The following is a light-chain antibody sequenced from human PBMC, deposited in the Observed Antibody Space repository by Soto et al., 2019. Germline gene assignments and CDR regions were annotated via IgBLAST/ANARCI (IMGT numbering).Light chain of an antibody. J-gene: IGKJ4*01. CDR2: GAF. V-gene: IGKV3-15*01. CDR3: QHYKNWPPLT. Sequence: EIVMTQSPATLSVSPGETATLSCRASQSVSYNLAWYQQKPGQGPRLVIYGAFSRATGIPARFRGSGSGTEFTLTISSLQSEDFAVYYCQHYKNWPPLTFGGGTKVEIK. CDR1: QSVSYN.